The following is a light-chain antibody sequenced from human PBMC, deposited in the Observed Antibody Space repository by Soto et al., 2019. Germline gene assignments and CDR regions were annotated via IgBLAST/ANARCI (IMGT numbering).Light chain of an antibody. CDR1: QSVSSY. CDR3: QQRSNWPGT. Sequence: MVITLSPATLSLSTGEGATLSCRASQSVSSYLAWYQQKPGQAPRLLIYDASNRATGIPARFSGSGSGTDFTLTISSLEPEDFAVYYCQQRSNWPGTFGQGTKLDIK. J-gene: IGKJ1*01. V-gene: IGKV3-11*01. CDR2: DAS.